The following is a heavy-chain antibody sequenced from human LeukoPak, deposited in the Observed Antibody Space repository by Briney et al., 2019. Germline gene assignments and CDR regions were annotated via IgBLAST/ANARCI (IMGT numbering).Heavy chain of an antibody. V-gene: IGHV1-8*01. D-gene: IGHD2-2*01. CDR3: ARGSACSSTSCYLDDWFDP. CDR2: MNTNSGNK. Sequence: ASVTVSCKASGYTFTSYDINWVRQATGQGGEGMGWMNTNSGNKSYAQKFQERGTMTRKNNISKAYMELSSLRSEYTAVYYCARGSACSSTSCYLDDWFDPWGQGTLVTVSS. J-gene: IGHJ5*02. CDR1: GYTFTSYD.